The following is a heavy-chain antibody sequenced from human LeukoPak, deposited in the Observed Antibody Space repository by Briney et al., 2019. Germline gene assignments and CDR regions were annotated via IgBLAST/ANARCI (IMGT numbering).Heavy chain of an antibody. CDR3: ARSFYDSSGLSLD. D-gene: IGHD3-22*01. CDR1: GYSISSGYY. CDR2: SGST. V-gene: IGHV4-38-2*02. J-gene: IGHJ4*02. Sequence: KPSETLSLTCTVSGYSISSGYYWGWIRQPPGKGLEWIGSGSTYYNPSLKSRVTISVDTSKNQFSLKLSSVTAADTAVYYCARSFYDSSGLSLDWGQGTLVTVSS.